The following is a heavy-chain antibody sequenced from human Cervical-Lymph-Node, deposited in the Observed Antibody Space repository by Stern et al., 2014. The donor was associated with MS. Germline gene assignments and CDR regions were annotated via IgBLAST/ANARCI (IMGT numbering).Heavy chain of an antibody. CDR1: GFPFSLYG. D-gene: IGHD1-7*01. J-gene: IGHJ5*02. Sequence: QVQLVESGGGVVQPGRSLRLSCAASGFPFSLYGMHWVRQAPGKGLEWMSFIYYDGSNEYYGDSVKGRFTISRDNSNNTLYLQMNSLRVEDTAVYFCARGAVGRELLIRSWGQGTLVTVSS. V-gene: IGHV3-33*01. CDR3: ARGAVGRELLIRS. CDR2: IYYDGSNE.